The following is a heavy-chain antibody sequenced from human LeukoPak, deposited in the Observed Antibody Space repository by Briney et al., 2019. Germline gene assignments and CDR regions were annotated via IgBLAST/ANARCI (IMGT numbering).Heavy chain of an antibody. D-gene: IGHD6-19*01. V-gene: IGHV1-69*05. CDR1: GDTFSSYA. Sequence: SVKVSCKASGDTFSSYAISWVRQAPGQGLEWMGGIIPIFGTANYAQKFQGRVTITTDESTSTAYMELSSLRSEDTAVYYCARVRRSSGPLDYWGQGTLVTVSS. CDR3: ARVRRSSGPLDY. CDR2: IIPIFGTA. J-gene: IGHJ4*02.